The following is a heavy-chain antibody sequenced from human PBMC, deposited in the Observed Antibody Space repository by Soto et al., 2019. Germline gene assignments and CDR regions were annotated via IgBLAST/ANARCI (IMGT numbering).Heavy chain of an antibody. CDR3: AKWSYLDY. V-gene: IGHV3-23*04. CDR1: GFSFASFA. D-gene: IGHD3-3*01. CDR2: ISGSDGKT. J-gene: IGHJ4*02. Sequence: DVRLAESGGGLVQPGGSLRLSCTTSGFSFASFAMTWVRQAPGKGLERVATISGSDGKTYYADSVKGRFSISRDTSRNTLYLQMNSLRADDTAIYYCAKWSYLDYWGQGTRVTVSS.